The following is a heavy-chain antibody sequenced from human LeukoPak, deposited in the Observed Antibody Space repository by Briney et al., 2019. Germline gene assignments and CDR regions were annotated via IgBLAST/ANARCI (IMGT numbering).Heavy chain of an antibody. CDR1: GYIFNSYG. Sequence: ASVKVSCKASGYIFNSYGISWVRQAPGQGLEWMGWISAFNGNTNYAQKFQGRVTMTTGTSTNTAYMELRSLSSDDTAVYFCARDPVGANGVFDYWGQGTLVTVFS. V-gene: IGHV1-18*01. CDR2: ISAFNGNT. D-gene: IGHD1-26*01. CDR3: ARDPVGANGVFDY. J-gene: IGHJ4*02.